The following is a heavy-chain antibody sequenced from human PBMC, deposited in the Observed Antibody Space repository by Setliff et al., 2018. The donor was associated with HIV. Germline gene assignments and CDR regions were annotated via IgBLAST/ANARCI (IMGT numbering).Heavy chain of an antibody. D-gene: IGHD2-21*01. Sequence: GASVKVSCKVSGYTFSDYYILWVQQAPGKGLKWVGLVDPEDGETRYGEQFQGRVTITAEPSTATVYMEVRSLRSEDPAVYFCATGVLKASCGAECFLHYWGQGTLVTVPQ. CDR3: ATGVLKASCGAECFLHY. J-gene: IGHJ4*02. CDR1: GYTFSDYY. V-gene: IGHV1-69-2*01. CDR2: VDPEDGET.